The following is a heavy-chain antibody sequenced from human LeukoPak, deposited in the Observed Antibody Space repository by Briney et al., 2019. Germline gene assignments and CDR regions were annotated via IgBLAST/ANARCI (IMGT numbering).Heavy chain of an antibody. CDR3: VRVRMSGWTLGYAFDI. CDR1: GFSFSVYW. D-gene: IGHD6-19*01. V-gene: IGHV3-74*01. CDR2: IKTDGGIT. Sequence: GGSLRLSCAASGFSFSVYWMHWVRQAPGKGPVWVSRIKTDGGITDYADFVKGRFTISRDNAKNTLYRQMNSLRAEDTAVYYCVRVRMSGWTLGYAFDIWGQGTMVTVSS. J-gene: IGHJ3*02.